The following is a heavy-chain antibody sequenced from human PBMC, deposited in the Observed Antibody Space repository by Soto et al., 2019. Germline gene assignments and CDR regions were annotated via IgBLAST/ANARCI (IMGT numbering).Heavy chain of an antibody. D-gene: IGHD6-13*01. CDR3: ASLLYSSSWYFDY. V-gene: IGHV4-4*02. J-gene: IGHJ4*02. Sequence: PSETLSLTCAVSGGSISSSNWWSWVRQPPGKGLEWIGEIYHSGSTNYNPSLKSRVTISVDKSKNQFSLKLSSVTAADTAVYYCASLLYSSSWYFDYWGQGTLVTVSS. CDR2: IYHSGST. CDR1: GGSISSSNW.